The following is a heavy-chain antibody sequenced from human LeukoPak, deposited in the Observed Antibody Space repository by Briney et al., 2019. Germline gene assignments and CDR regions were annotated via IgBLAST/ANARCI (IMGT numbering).Heavy chain of an antibody. V-gene: IGHV1-24*01. CDR2: FDPEDGET. Sequence: ASVKVSCEVSGYTLTELSMHWVRQAPGKGLEWMGGFDPEDGETIYAQKFQGIVTMTEDTATDTAYMELSILRSEDTAVYYYATGIGNAFDIWGQGTMVTASS. CDR1: GYTLTELS. CDR3: ATGIGNAFDI. J-gene: IGHJ3*02. D-gene: IGHD1-1*01.